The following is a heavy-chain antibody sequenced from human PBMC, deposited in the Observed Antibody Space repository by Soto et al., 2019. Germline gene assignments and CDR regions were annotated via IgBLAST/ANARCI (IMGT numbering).Heavy chain of an antibody. Sequence: GGSLRLSCAASGVSFSSYAMPWVRQAPVRGLEWVAIISYDGNIKYYEDSVKGRFTISRDNSMNTLYLQMNSLRDEDTAVYYCAAEGKGSRPRPFDYWGQGTLVTVSS. J-gene: IGHJ4*02. V-gene: IGHV3-30-3*01. CDR3: AAEGKGSRPRPFDY. D-gene: IGHD1-26*01. CDR2: ISYDGNIK. CDR1: GVSFSSYA.